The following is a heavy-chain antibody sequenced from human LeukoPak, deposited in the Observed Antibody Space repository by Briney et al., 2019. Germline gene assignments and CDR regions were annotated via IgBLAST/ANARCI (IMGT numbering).Heavy chain of an antibody. Sequence: ASVKVSCKASGYTFTSYGISWVRQAPGQGLEWMGWISAYNGNTNYAQKLQGRVTMTTDTSTSTAYMELRSLRSDDTAVYYCARESGSYLYYYYMDVWGKGTTVTVSS. J-gene: IGHJ6*03. V-gene: IGHV1-18*01. CDR1: GYTFTSYG. CDR2: ISAYNGNT. CDR3: ARESGSYLYYYYMDV. D-gene: IGHD1-26*01.